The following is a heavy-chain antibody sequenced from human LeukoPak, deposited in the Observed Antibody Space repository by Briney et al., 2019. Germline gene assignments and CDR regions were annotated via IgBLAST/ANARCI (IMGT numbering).Heavy chain of an antibody. CDR3: TRGVYQLLYFDY. D-gene: IGHD6-13*01. Sequence: QPGRSLKLSCTASGFIFGDYAMSWVRQAPEKGLEWVAFIRSTAYGATTEYAASVKDRFTISRDDSKRIAYLQMNSLKTDDTAVYYCTRGVYQLLYFDYWGQGALVTVSS. CDR2: IRSTAYGATT. J-gene: IGHJ4*02. CDR1: GFIFGDYA. V-gene: IGHV3-49*04.